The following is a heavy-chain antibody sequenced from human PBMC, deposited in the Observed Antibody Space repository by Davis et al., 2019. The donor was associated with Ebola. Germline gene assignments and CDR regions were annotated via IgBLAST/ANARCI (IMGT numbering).Heavy chain of an antibody. V-gene: IGHV4-34*01. D-gene: IGHD2-15*01. CDR2: INLGGST. J-gene: IGHJ4*02. Sequence: MPSETLSLTCAVYGGSFSGYSWSWXXPPPRFFXPXXCVINLGGSTNYNPSLKSRVTISVDTSKNQFSLKLSSVTAADTAVHYCARQGCSGGRCHFPFDYWGQGTLVTVSS. CDR1: GGSFSGYS. CDR3: ARQGCSGGRCHFPFDY.